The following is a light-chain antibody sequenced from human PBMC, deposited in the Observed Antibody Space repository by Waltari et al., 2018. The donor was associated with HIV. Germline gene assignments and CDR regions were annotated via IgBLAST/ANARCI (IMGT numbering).Light chain of an antibody. V-gene: IGKV3-15*01. Sequence: EIVMTHSPATLSVSPGGRATLSCRASQSVSTSLVWYQHTRGQAPRLLIYGASTRATGIPARFSGSGSGTEFTLIINSLQSEDFAVYYCQQYNAWPRTFGQGTKVEVK. CDR2: GAS. CDR3: QQYNAWPRT. CDR1: QSVSTS. J-gene: IGKJ1*01.